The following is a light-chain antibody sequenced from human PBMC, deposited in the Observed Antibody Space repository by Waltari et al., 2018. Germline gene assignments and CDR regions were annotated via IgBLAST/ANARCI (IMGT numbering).Light chain of an antibody. J-gene: IGLJ2*01. V-gene: IGLV1-47*01. CDR2: KDY. Sequence: QSVLTQPPSASGAPGQEVSIPCSGGSTTSTTSVFWYQPFPGTAPKLIVYKDYERPSGVPDRFSASKSGTSASLAISGLRSEDEADYYCAAWDDSLSGPVFGGGTKLTVL. CDR1: STTSTTS. CDR3: AAWDDSLSGPV.